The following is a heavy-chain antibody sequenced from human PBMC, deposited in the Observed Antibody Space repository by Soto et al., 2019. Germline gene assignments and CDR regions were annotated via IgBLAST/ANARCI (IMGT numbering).Heavy chain of an antibody. D-gene: IGHD3-16*02. Sequence: PSVKVSCKASGYTFTSYGISWVRQAPGQGLEWMGWISAYNGNTNYAQKLQGRVTMTTDTSTSTAYMELRSLRSDDTAAYYCAFSIMITFGGVIVDGMDVWGQGTTVTVSS. CDR1: GYTFTSYG. J-gene: IGHJ6*02. CDR2: ISAYNGNT. CDR3: AFSIMITFGGVIVDGMDV. V-gene: IGHV1-18*01.